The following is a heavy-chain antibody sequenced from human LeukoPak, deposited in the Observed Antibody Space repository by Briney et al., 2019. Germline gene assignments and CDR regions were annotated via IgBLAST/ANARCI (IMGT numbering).Heavy chain of an antibody. CDR2: ISWNGGRT. CDR1: RLTFDDYG. D-gene: IGHD5-18*01. Sequence: GGSLRLSCAASRLTFDDYGMSWDRQAPGKGREWGSGISWNGGRTGYADSVKGRFTISRDNAKNSLYLQMNSLRAEDTALYYCARATAMVTIAYWGQGTLVTVSS. CDR3: ARATAMVTIAY. J-gene: IGHJ4*02. V-gene: IGHV3-20*04.